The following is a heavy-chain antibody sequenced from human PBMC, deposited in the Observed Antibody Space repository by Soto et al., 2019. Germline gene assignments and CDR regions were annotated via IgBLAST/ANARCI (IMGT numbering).Heavy chain of an antibody. D-gene: IGHD5-18*01. CDR3: AKEVGYGFIFDY. CDR2: ISGSGGST. V-gene: IGHV3-23*01. J-gene: IGHJ4*02. CDR1: GFTFSSYA. Sequence: EVQLLESGGGLVQPGGSLRLSCAASGFTFSSYAMSWVRQATGKGLEWVSAISGSGGSTYYGGCVKGRFTISRDKSKNPLYLQMNSLRAEDTAVYYCAKEVGYGFIFDYWGQGTLVTVSS.